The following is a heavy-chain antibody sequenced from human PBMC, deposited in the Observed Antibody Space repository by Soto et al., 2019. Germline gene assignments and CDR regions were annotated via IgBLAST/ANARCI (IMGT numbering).Heavy chain of an antibody. CDR3: ARDRVDYGGNSGTPYYYSGMNV. J-gene: IGHJ6*02. CDR2: ISYDGSNK. D-gene: IGHD4-17*01. V-gene: IGHV3-30-3*01. CDR1: GFTFSSYA. Sequence: PGGSLRLSCAASGFTFSSYAMHWVRQAPGKGLEWVAVISYDGSNKYYADSVKGRVTSSRDNSENTLYLQMNSLRADDTAVYYCARDRVDYGGNSGTPYYYSGMNVWGQGTTVTVSS.